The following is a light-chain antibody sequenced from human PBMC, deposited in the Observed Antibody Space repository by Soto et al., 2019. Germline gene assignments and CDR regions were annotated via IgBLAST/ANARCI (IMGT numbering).Light chain of an antibody. J-gene: IGKJ1*01. CDR2: EAS. Sequence: DIQMIQSPSTLSASVGDRVTITCRASQSISGSLAWYQQKPGKAPKLLIYEASNLKSGVPSRFSGCGSGTEYTLTISSLQPDDSASYYCQQYNGFWTFGQGTRVEIK. CDR3: QQYNGFWT. CDR1: QSISGS. V-gene: IGKV1-5*03.